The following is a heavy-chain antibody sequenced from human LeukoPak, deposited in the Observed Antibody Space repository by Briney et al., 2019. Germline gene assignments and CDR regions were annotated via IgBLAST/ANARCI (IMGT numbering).Heavy chain of an antibody. D-gene: IGHD3-22*01. V-gene: IGHV4-39*07. J-gene: IGHJ4*02. CDR1: GGSISSSSYY. CDR3: ARASGDLSYYYDRSGCGHDY. Sequence: SETLSLTCSVSGGSISSSSYYWGWIRQPPGKGLEWIGTIYYSGNTYYNPSLKSRVTISVDTSKNQFSLNLSSVTAADTAVYYCARASGDLSYYYDRSGCGHDYWGQGTLVTVSS. CDR2: IYYSGNT.